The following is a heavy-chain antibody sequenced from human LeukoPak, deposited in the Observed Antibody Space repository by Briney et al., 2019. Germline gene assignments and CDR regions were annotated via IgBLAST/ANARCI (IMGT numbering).Heavy chain of an antibody. J-gene: IGHJ3*02. CDR2: INPNSCGT. D-gene: IGHD3-3*01. Sequence: ASVKVSCKASGYTFTGYYMHWVRQAPGQGLEWMGWINPNSCGTNYAQKFQGRVTMTRDTSISTAYMELSRLRSDDTAVYYCARVSTVLRFLEWHLLGYAFDIWGQGTMVTVCS. CDR3: ARVSTVLRFLEWHLLGYAFDI. CDR1: GYTFTGYY. V-gene: IGHV1-2*02.